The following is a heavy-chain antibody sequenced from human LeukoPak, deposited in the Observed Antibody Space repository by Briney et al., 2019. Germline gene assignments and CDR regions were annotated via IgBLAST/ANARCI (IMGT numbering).Heavy chain of an antibody. V-gene: IGHV3-48*01. CDR3: ARDWNGDFDY. CDR1: GFTFSSYS. J-gene: IGHJ4*02. CDR2: ISSSNSTI. Sequence: GGSLRLSCAASGFTFSSYSMNWVRQAPGKGLEWVSYISSSNSTIFYADSVKGRFAISRDNAKNSLYLQMNSLRAEDTAVYYCARDWNGDFDYWGQGTLVTVSS. D-gene: IGHD1-1*01.